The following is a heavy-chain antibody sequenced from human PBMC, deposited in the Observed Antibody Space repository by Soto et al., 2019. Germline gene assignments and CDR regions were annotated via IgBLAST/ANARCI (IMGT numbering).Heavy chain of an antibody. CDR2: ISGYNGNT. D-gene: IGHD3-22*01. Sequence: QVQLVQSGAEVKEPGASVKVSCKASGYTFTIYGISWVRQAPGQGLEWMVWISGYNGNTDYAQNLQDRVTLTTDASTSSVYMELRSLRSDDTAVYYCARVDYYDSSGYYGYWGQGTLITVSS. CDR3: ARVDYYDSSGYYGY. J-gene: IGHJ4*02. CDR1: GYTFTIYG. V-gene: IGHV1-18*04.